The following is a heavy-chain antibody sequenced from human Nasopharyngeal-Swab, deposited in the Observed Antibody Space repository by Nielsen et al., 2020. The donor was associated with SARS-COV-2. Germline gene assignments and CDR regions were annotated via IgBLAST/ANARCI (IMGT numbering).Heavy chain of an antibody. J-gene: IGHJ3*02. CDR3: AKDDAFDI. CDR2: IKQDGGEK. CDR1: GFTFSSYW. Sequence: GESLKISCAASGFTFSSYWMSWVRQAPGKGLEWVANIKQDGGEKNYVDSVKGRFTISRDNAKNSLYLQMNSLRAEDTGLYYCAKDDAFDIWGQGTMVTVSS. V-gene: IGHV3-7*03.